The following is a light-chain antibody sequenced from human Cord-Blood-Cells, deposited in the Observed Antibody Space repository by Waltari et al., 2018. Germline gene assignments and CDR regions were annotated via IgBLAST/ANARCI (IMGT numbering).Light chain of an antibody. CDR2: DAS. CDR3: QQYDNLPLT. J-gene: IGKJ4*01. Sequence: IQMTQSPSSLSASVGDRVTTTCQASQDISNYLNWYQQKPGKAPKLLIYDASNLETGVPSRFSGRGSGTDFTFTISSLQPEDIATYYCQQYDNLPLTFGGGTKVEIK. V-gene: IGKV1-33*01. CDR1: QDISNY.